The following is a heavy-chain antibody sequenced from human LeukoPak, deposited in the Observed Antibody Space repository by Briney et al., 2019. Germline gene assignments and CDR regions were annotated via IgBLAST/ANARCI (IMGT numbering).Heavy chain of an antibody. V-gene: IGHV3-21*01. J-gene: IGHJ1*01. CDR1: GVSFISYG. CDR3: ARDEGHTVNNEYFQH. Sequence: GGSLRLSCAASGVSFISYGMSWVRQAPGKGLEWVASISSGSGYIFYGDSAKGRFTISRDNAKDSLFLQMSSLTVEDTAVYYCARDEGHTVNNEYFQHWGQGTLVTVSS. D-gene: IGHD1/OR15-1a*01. CDR2: ISSGSGYI.